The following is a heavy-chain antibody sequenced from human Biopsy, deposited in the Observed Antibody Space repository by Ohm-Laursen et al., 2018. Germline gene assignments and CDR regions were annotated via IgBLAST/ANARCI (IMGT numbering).Heavy chain of an antibody. J-gene: IGHJ4*02. CDR1: GYSMSTYY. D-gene: IGHD6-19*01. CDR2: IYYSGST. Sequence: SETLSLTCCVSGYSMSTYYWSWIRQSPGKGLEWIGHIYYSGSTNYNPSLQSRVVMPVDTSKNQFSLRLNSVTAADTATYYCARDRGSGWTDYWGQGTLVTVSS. CDR3: ARDRGSGWTDY. V-gene: IGHV4-59*01.